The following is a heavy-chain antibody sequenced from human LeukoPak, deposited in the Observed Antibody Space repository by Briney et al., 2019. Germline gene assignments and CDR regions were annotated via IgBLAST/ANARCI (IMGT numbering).Heavy chain of an antibody. CDR3: ARGPIRYGDLDY. CDR2: INHSGST. J-gene: IGHJ4*02. CDR1: GGSISSGGYS. D-gene: IGHD4-17*01. Sequence: SETLSLTCAVSGGSISSGGYSWSWIRQPPGKGLEWIGEINHSGSTNYNPSLKSRVTISVDTSKNQFSLKLSSVTAADTALYYCARGPIRYGDLDYWGQGTLVTVSS. V-gene: IGHV4-30-2*01.